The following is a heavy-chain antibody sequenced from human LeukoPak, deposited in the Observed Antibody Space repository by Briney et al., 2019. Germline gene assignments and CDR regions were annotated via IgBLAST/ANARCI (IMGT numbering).Heavy chain of an antibody. V-gene: IGHV1-46*01. Sequence: ASVKVSCKASGYTFTSYYIHWVRQAPGQGPEWMGIINPSGGTTRYAQKFQGRVTMTRDTSTRTVYLELSSLGSEDTALYYCARDCRGSGSYYGYDYWGQGTLVTVSS. CDR3: ARDCRGSGSYYGYDY. J-gene: IGHJ4*02. D-gene: IGHD1-26*01. CDR1: GYTFTSYY. CDR2: INPSGGTT.